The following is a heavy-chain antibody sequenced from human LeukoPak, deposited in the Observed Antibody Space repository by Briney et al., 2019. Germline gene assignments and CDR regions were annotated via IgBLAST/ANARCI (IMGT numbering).Heavy chain of an antibody. CDR3: ATHTTGYYGSSGYYYFDY. J-gene: IGHJ4*02. Sequence: PGGSLRLSCAASGFTFSDYYMSWIRQAPGKGLEWVSYISSSSSYTNYADSVKGRFTISRDNAKNSLYLQMNSLRAEDTAVYYCATHTTGYYGSSGYYYFDYWGQGTLVTVSS. V-gene: IGHV3-11*03. CDR1: GFTFSDYY. CDR2: ISSSSSYT. D-gene: IGHD3-22*01.